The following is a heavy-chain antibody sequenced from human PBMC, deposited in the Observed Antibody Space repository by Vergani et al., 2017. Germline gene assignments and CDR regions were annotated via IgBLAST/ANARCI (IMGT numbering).Heavy chain of an antibody. CDR1: DSSIMTNPY. CDR2: IHHSGDT. Sequence: QVRLQESGPGLVKPSETLTLTCDVSDSSIMTNPYWGWFRQSPGKGLEWIGCIHHSGDTHYNSSLKSRVSISIVSSSKFSLSLRSVTAADTAIYYCARHRGSGGFFPSSYFYGMDVWGHGTTVTVSS. J-gene: IGHJ6*02. D-gene: IGHD3-10*01. V-gene: IGHV4-38-2*01. CDR3: ARHRGSGGFFPSSYFYGMDV.